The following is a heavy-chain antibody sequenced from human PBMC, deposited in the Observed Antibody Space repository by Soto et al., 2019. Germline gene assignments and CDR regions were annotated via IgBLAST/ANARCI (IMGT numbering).Heavy chain of an antibody. D-gene: IGHD3-22*01. J-gene: IGHJ6*02. Sequence: ASVKVSCKASGYTFTSYAMHWVRQAPGQRLEWMGWINAGNGNTKYSQKFQGRVTITRDTSASTAYMELSSLRSEDTAVYYCARDLDYYDSSGPYYYYGMDVWGQGITVTVSS. CDR3: ARDLDYYDSSGPYYYYGMDV. CDR1: GYTFTSYA. CDR2: INAGNGNT. V-gene: IGHV1-3*01.